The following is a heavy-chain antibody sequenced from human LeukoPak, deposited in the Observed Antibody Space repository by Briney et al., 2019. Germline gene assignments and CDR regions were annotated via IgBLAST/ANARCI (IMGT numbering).Heavy chain of an antibody. CDR2: INAGNGNT. CDR1: GYTFTSYA. J-gene: IGHJ5*02. Sequence: ASVKVSCKASGYTFTSYAMHWVRQAPGQRLEWMGWINAGNGNTRYSQKFQGRVTITRDTSASTAYMELSSLRSEDTAVYYCARDSAYDSSGYNWFDPWGQGTLVTVSS. D-gene: IGHD3-22*01. V-gene: IGHV1-3*01. CDR3: ARDSAYDSSGYNWFDP.